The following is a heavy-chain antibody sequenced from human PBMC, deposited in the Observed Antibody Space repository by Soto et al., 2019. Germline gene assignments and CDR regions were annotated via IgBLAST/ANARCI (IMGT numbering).Heavy chain of an antibody. J-gene: IGHJ4*02. Sequence: QVQLVESGGGVVQPGRSLRLSCAASGFTFSSYAMHWVRQAPGKGLEWVAVISYDGSNKYYADSVKGRFTISRDNSKNTLYLQMNSPRAEDTAVYYCAREWWGAGTTPYFDYWGQGTLVTVSS. D-gene: IGHD1-7*01. CDR1: GFTFSSYA. V-gene: IGHV3-30-3*01. CDR3: AREWWGAGTTPYFDY. CDR2: ISYDGSNK.